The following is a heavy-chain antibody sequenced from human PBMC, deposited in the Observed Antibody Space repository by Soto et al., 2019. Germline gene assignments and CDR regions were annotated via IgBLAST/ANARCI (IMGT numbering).Heavy chain of an antibody. D-gene: IGHD2-8*01. Sequence: SLRLSSVASGFAFNSYAMDWVRQAPGKGLEWVAVISYDGTNKYYADSMKGRITISRDNSKNTLYLQMNSLRAEDTAVYYCARDLFGCRNGVCGTNFDYWGQGTLVTVSS. CDR3: ARDLFGCRNGVCGTNFDY. CDR1: GFAFNSYA. CDR2: ISYDGTNK. J-gene: IGHJ4*02. V-gene: IGHV3-30*14.